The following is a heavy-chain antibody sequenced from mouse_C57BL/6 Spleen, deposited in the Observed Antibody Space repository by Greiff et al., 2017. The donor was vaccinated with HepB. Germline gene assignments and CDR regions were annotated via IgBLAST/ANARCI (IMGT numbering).Heavy chain of an antibody. V-gene: IGHV5-17*01. CDR1: GFTFSDYG. J-gene: IGHJ4*01. CDR2: ISSGSSTI. CDR3: ARPSLPLYAMDY. D-gene: IGHD5-5*01. Sequence: DVQLVESGGGLVKPGGSLKLSCAASGFTFSDYGMHWVRQAPEKGLEWVAYISSGSSTIYYADTVKGRFTISRDNAKNTLFLQMTSLRSEDTAMYYCARPSLPLYAMDYWGQGTSVTVSS.